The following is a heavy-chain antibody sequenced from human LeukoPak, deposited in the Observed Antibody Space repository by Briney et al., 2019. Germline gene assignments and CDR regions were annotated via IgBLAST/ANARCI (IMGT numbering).Heavy chain of an antibody. CDR1: GGSISSSNW. J-gene: IGHJ6*02. CDR3: ARAVAAAGHTYYYYGMDV. Sequence: SGTLSLTCAVSGGSISSSNWWSWVRQPPGKGLEWIGEIYHSGSTNYNPSLKSRVTISVDKSKNQFSLKLSSVTAADTAVYYCARAVAAAGHTYYYYGMDVWGQGTTVTVSS. D-gene: IGHD6-13*01. CDR2: IYHSGST. V-gene: IGHV4-4*02.